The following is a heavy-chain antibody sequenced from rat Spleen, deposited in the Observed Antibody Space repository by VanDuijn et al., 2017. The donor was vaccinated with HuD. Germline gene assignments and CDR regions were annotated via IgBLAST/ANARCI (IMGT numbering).Heavy chain of an antibody. CDR3: AVAGDGY. CDR1: GFTFSNYW. Sequence: EVQLVATGGDLVQPGRSLTLSCVASGFTFSNYWMYWVRQAPKKGLEWVATISYDDSNTNYRDSVKGRFTISRDNAENIGYLQMNSLKCEDTATYYCAVAGDGYWGQGVMVTVSS. CDR2: ISYDDSNT. V-gene: IGHV5-58*01. J-gene: IGHJ2*01. D-gene: IGHD1-12*02.